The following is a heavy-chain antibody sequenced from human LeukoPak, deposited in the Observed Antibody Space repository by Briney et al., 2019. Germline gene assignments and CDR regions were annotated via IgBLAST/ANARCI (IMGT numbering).Heavy chain of an antibody. J-gene: IGHJ4*02. V-gene: IGHV1-18*01. CDR1: GHTFLNYG. CDR2: ISVYNGNT. Sequence: ASVKVSCKASGHTFLNYGISWVRQAPGQGLEWMGWISVYNGNTHYSQNLQGRVTMTTDTSTSTAYMELRSLRSDDTAVYYCARSTGGYYDSSGYSDYSGQGTLVTVSS. D-gene: IGHD3-22*01. CDR3: ARSTGGYYDSSGYSDY.